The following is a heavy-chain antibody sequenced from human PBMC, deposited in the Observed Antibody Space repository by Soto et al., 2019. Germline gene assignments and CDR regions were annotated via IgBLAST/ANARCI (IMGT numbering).Heavy chain of an antibody. J-gene: IGHJ6*03. V-gene: IGHV3-21*01. Sequence: PGGSLRLSCAASGFTFSSYSMNWVRQAPGKGLEWVSSISSSSSYIYYADSVKGRFTISRDNAKNSLYLQMNSLRAEDTAVYYCARMAATRYYYYYMDVWGKGTTVTVSS. CDR2: ISSSSSYI. CDR3: ARMAATRYYYYYMDV. D-gene: IGHD6-13*01. CDR1: GFTFSSYS.